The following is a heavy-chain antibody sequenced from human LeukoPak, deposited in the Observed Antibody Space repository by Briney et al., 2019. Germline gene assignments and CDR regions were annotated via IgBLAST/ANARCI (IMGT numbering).Heavy chain of an antibody. CDR3: ASVAANYYYYYMDV. CDR1: GGSISSSSYY. CDR2: IYYSGST. D-gene: IGHD6-25*01. Sequence: SETLSLTCTVSGGSISSSSYYWGWIRQPPGKGLEWIGSIYYSGSTYYSPSLKSRVTISVDTSKNQFSLKLSSVTAADTAVYYCASVAANYYYYYMDVWGKGTTVTVSS. V-gene: IGHV4-39*07. J-gene: IGHJ6*03.